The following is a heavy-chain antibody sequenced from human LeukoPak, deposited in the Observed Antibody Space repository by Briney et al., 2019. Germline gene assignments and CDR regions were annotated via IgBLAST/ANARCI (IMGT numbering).Heavy chain of an antibody. Sequence: SVKVSCKASGGTFSSYATSWVRQAPGQGLEWMGRIIPIFGTANYAQKFQGRVTITTDESTSTAYMELSSLRSEDTAVYYCARETRILWFGELFKPIDTKFDYWGQGTLVTVSS. D-gene: IGHD3-10*01. V-gene: IGHV1-69*05. CDR3: ARETRILWFGELFKPIDTKFDY. CDR2: IIPIFGTA. CDR1: GGTFSSYA. J-gene: IGHJ4*02.